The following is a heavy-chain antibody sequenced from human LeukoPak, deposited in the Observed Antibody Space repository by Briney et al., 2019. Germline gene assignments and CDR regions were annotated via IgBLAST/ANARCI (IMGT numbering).Heavy chain of an antibody. J-gene: IGHJ6*03. Sequence: SQTLFLTCTVSGGSISSGSYYWSWIRQPAGKGLEWIGRIYTSGSTNYNPSLKSRVTISVDTSKNQFSLKLSSVTAADTAVYYCARVPAAYPTYYYYYYMDVWGKGTTVTVSS. CDR2: IYTSGST. V-gene: IGHV4-61*02. D-gene: IGHD2-2*01. CDR1: GGSISSGSYY. CDR3: ARVPAAYPTYYYYYYMDV.